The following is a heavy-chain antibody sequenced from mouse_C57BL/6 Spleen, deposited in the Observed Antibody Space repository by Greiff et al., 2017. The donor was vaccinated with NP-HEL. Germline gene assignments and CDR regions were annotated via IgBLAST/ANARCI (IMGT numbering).Heavy chain of an antibody. J-gene: IGHJ2*01. CDR3: ARGGKWLRLDY. D-gene: IGHD2-2*01. Sequence: EVKLQESGGGLVKPGGSLKLSCAASGFTFSSYAMSWVRQTPEKRLEWVATISDGGSYTYYPDNVKGRFTISRDNAKNNLYLQLSHLKSEDTAMYYCARGGKWLRLDYWGQGTTLTVSS. V-gene: IGHV5-4*03. CDR2: ISDGGSYT. CDR1: GFTFSSYA.